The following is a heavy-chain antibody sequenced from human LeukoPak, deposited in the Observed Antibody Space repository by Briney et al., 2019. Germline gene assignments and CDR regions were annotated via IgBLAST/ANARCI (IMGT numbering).Heavy chain of an antibody. Sequence: GASVKVSCKASGGTFSSYAISWVRQAPGQGLEWMGGIIPIFGTANYAQKSQGRVTITADESTSTAYMELSSLRSEDTAVYYCARYYDSSGYYSDYWGQGTLVTVSS. V-gene: IGHV1-69*01. CDR1: GGTFSSYA. CDR3: ARYYDSSGYYSDY. D-gene: IGHD3-22*01. CDR2: IIPIFGTA. J-gene: IGHJ4*02.